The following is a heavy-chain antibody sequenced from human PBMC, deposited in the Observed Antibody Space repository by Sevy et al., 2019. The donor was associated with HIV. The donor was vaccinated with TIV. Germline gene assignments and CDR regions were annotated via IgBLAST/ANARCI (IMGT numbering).Heavy chain of an antibody. CDR1: GYTLTQLS. V-gene: IGHV1-24*01. D-gene: IGHD3-22*01. J-gene: IGHJ4*02. CDR2: FDPEDGET. CDR3: AITKDYYDSSGYPFDC. Sequence: ASVKVSCKVSGYTLTQLSMHWVRQAPGKGLEWMGSFDPEDGETIYAQKFQGRVTMTEDTSTDTAYMELSSLKSEDTAVFYCAITKDYYDSSGYPFDCWGQGTLVTVSS.